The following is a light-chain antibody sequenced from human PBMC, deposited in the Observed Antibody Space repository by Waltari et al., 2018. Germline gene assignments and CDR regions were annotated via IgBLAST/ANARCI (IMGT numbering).Light chain of an antibody. Sequence: QSVLTQPPSASGTPGQGVTISCSGSSSNIGSTYVYWYQQLPGTAPKLVIYRDKQRPSGVPARFSGSKSGTSASLAISGFRSEDEGDYYCSAWDDNLNGPIFGTGTKVTVL. CDR2: RDK. CDR3: SAWDDNLNGPI. V-gene: IGLV1-47*01. J-gene: IGLJ1*01. CDR1: SSNIGSTY.